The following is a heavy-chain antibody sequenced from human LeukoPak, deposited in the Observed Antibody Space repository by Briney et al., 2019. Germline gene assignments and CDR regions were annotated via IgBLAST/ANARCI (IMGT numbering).Heavy chain of an antibody. Sequence: ASVKVSCKASGYTFTSHDINWVRQATGQGLEWMGWMNPNSGNTGYAQKFQGRVTMTRNTSISTAYMELSSLRSEDTAVYYCARAVYSSSPELFDYWGQGTLVTVSS. J-gene: IGHJ4*02. CDR2: MNPNSGNT. V-gene: IGHV1-8*01. D-gene: IGHD6-6*01. CDR3: ARAVYSSSPELFDY. CDR1: GYTFTSHD.